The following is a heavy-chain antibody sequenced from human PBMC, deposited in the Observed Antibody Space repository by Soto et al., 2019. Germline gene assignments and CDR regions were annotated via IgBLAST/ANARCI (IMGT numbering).Heavy chain of an antibody. D-gene: IGHD3-22*01. CDR3: ARTGDSSGYYLSWFDP. J-gene: IGHJ5*02. CDR2: IYYSGST. Sequence: QLQLQESGPGLVKPSETLSLTCTVSGGSISSSSYYWGWIRQPPGKGLEWIGSIYYSGSTYYNPSLKSRVTISVDTSKNQFSLKLSSVTAADTAVYYCARTGDSSGYYLSWFDPWGQGTLVTVSS. CDR1: GGSISSSSYY. V-gene: IGHV4-39*01.